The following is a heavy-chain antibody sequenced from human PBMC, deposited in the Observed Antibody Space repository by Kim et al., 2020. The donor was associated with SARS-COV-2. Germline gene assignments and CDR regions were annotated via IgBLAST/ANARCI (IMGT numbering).Heavy chain of an antibody. V-gene: IGHV3-33*01. J-gene: IGHJ4*02. Sequence: GGSLRLSCAASGFTFSSYGMHWVRQAPGKGLEWVAVIWYDGSNKYYADSVKGRFTISRDNSKNTLYLQMNSLRAEDTAVYYCARDHAVLRYFDWTPGIAVAGYFDYWGQGTLVTVSS. CDR2: IWYDGSNK. CDR1: GFTFSSYG. CDR3: ARDHAVLRYFDWTPGIAVAGYFDY. D-gene: IGHD3-9*01.